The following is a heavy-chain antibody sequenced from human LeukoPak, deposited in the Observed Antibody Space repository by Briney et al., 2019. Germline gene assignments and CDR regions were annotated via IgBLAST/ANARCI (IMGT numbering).Heavy chain of an antibody. V-gene: IGHV3-74*01. CDR2: VNPDGSST. J-gene: IGHJ4*02. D-gene: IGHD3-22*01. CDR3: ASSTGAVVS. Sequence: PGGSLRLSCAASGFTFSSYWMHWVRQAPGKGLMWVSRVNPDGSSTAYADSVKGRFTISRDNAKNTLYLQMNSLRAEDTAVYYCASSTGAVVSWGQGTLVTVSS. CDR1: GFTFSSYW.